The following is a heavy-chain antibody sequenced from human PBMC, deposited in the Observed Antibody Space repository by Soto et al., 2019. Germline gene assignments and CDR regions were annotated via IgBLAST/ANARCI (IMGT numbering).Heavy chain of an antibody. CDR2: INHSGST. Sequence: QVQLQQWGAGLLKPSETLSLTCAVYGGSFSGYFWNWIRQSPGKGLEWIGEINHSGSTNYNPSLKSRVTMSVDTSKNQFSLRLSSVTAADTAVYYCAIGRKKKYFYDYGMDVWGRGTTVTVSS. CDR3: AIGRKKKYFYDYGMDV. J-gene: IGHJ6*02. V-gene: IGHV4-34*01. D-gene: IGHD3-9*01. CDR1: GGSFSGYF.